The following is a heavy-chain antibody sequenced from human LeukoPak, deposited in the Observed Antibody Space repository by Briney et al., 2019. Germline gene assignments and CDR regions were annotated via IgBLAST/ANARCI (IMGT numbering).Heavy chain of an antibody. J-gene: IGHJ3*02. Sequence: SGGSLRLSCATSGFTFSDYTMNWVRQAPGKRLEWLSSISSRGSVIYYADSVKGRFTISRDNAKNSLYLQMNSLRAEDTAVYYCARETTVTDAFDIWGQGTMVTVSS. CDR2: ISSRGSVI. V-gene: IGHV3-21*01. CDR3: ARETTVTDAFDI. CDR1: GFTFSDYT. D-gene: IGHD4-17*01.